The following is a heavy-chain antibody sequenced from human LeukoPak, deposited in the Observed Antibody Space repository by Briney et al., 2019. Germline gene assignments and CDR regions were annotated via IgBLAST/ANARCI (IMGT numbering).Heavy chain of an antibody. CDR1: GGSISSGSYY. J-gene: IGHJ4*02. CDR2: IYTSGST. D-gene: IGHD6-6*01. V-gene: IGHV4-61*02. Sequence: SETLSLTCTVSGGSISSGSYYWSWIRQPAGKGLEWIGRIYTSGSTNYNPSLKSRVTISVDTSKNQFSLKLSPVTAADTAVYYCARSNGFGSSPGGDYWGQGTLVTVSS. CDR3: ARSNGFGSSPGGDY.